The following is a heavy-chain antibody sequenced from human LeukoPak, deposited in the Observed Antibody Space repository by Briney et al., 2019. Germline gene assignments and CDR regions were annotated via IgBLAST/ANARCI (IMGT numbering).Heavy chain of an antibody. V-gene: IGHV4-39*01. CDR2: IYYSGST. CDR3: AIIPALGYCSGGSCELGAWYFDY. Sequence: SGTLSLTCTVSGRSISISRYYWGWIRQPPGKGLEWIGSIYYSGSTYYNPSLKSRVTISVDTSKNQFSLKLSSVTAADTAVYYCAIIPALGYCSGGSCELGAWYFDYWGQGTLVTVSS. CDR1: GRSISISRYY. J-gene: IGHJ4*02. D-gene: IGHD2-15*01.